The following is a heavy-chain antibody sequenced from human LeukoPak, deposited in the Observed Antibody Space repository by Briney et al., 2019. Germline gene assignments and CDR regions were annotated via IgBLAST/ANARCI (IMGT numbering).Heavy chain of an antibody. CDR2: INSDGSST. D-gene: IGHD6-13*01. CDR3: ARLFPSWYGPRYFDY. J-gene: IGHJ4*02. Sequence: GGSLRLSCAASGFGFSNSWMHWVRQAPGKGLVWVSRINSDGSSTNYADSVKGRFTISRDNAKNTLYLQMNSLRAEDTAVYYCARLFPSWYGPRYFDYWGQGTLVTVSS. V-gene: IGHV3-74*01. CDR1: GFGFSNSW.